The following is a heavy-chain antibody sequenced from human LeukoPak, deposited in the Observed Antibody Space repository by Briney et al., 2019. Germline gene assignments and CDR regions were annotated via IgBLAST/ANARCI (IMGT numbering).Heavy chain of an antibody. CDR2: IKEDGSEK. J-gene: IGHJ4*02. D-gene: IGHD5-18*01. CDR3: ATTTSAQLPIGY. CDR1: GFTFSSYW. V-gene: IGHV3-7*01. Sequence: GGSLRLSCAASGFTFSSYWMSWVRQAPGKGLEWVANIKEDGSEKYYVDPVKGRFTISRDNAKNSLYLQMNSLRAEDTAVYYCATTTSAQLPIGYWGQGTLVTVSS.